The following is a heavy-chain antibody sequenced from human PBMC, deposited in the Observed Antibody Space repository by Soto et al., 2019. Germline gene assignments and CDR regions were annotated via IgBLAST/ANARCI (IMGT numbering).Heavy chain of an antibody. J-gene: IGHJ6*02. Sequence: SETLSLTCTVSGGSVSSGSYYWSWIRQPPGKGLEWIGYIYYSGRTNYNPSLKSRVTISVDTSKNQFSLKLSSVTAADTAVYYCARDPARLHGATWRGGMDVWGQGTTVTVSS. D-gene: IGHD5-18*01. CDR2: IYYSGRT. V-gene: IGHV4-61*01. CDR3: ARDPARLHGATWRGGMDV. CDR1: GGSVSSGSYY.